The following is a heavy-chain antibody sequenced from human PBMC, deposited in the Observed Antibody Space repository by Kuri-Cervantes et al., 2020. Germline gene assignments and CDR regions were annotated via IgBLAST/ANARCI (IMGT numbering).Heavy chain of an antibody. CDR1: GFTFSSYS. Sequence: GESLKISCTASGFTFSSYSMNWVRQAPGKGLEWVSSISSSSSYIYYADSVKGRFTISRDNAKNSLYLQMNSQRDEDTAVYYCARSIVATTCGFDYWGQGTLVTVSS. CDR2: ISSSSSYI. J-gene: IGHJ4*02. D-gene: IGHD5-12*01. CDR3: ARSIVATTCGFDY. V-gene: IGHV3-21*01.